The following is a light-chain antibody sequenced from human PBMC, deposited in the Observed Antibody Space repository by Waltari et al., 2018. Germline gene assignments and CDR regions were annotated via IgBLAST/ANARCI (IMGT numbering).Light chain of an antibody. CDR2: GAS. J-gene: IGKJ2*01. Sequence: EIVMTQSPVTLSVSPGESATLSCRASQSVNNNLAWYQQKPGQAPRLLMYGASTRATDIPARFSGSGSGTEFTLTITSLRSEDFAVYYCQQYNNWPPLTFGQGTNLEIK. V-gene: IGKV3-15*01. CDR3: QQYNNWPPLT. CDR1: QSVNNN.